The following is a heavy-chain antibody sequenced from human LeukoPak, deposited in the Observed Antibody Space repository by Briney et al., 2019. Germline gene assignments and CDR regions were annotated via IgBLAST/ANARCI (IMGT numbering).Heavy chain of an antibody. D-gene: IGHD2-15*01. V-gene: IGHV3-48*01. Sequence: GGSLRLSCAASGFTFSSYGMTWVRQAPGKGLEWVSYISSSSSTIYYADSVKGRFTISRDNSKNMVYLQMNSLRAEDTAVYYCARGDSYNWFDPWGQGTLVTVSS. CDR1: GFTFSSYG. J-gene: IGHJ5*02. CDR2: ISSSSSTI. CDR3: ARGDSYNWFDP.